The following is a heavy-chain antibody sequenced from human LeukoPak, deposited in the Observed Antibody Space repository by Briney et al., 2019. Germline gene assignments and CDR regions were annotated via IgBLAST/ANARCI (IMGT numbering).Heavy chain of an antibody. D-gene: IGHD3-22*01. V-gene: IGHV3-9*03. CDR3: AKVYYYDSSGYYLGLAPLDY. J-gene: IGHJ4*02. CDR2: ISWNSGSI. Sequence: GRSLRLSCAASGFTFDDYAMHWVRQAPGKGLEWVSGISWNSGSIGYADSVKGRFTISRDNAKNSLYLQMNSLRAEDMALYYCAKVYYYDSSGYYLGLAPLDYWGQGTLVTVSS. CDR1: GFTFDDYA.